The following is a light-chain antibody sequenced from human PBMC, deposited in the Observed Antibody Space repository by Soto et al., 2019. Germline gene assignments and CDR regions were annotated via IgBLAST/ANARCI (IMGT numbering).Light chain of an antibody. CDR3: QQYNSYHT. Sequence: DIQMTQSPSTLSACVGDRVTITCRASQSISSWLAWYQQKPGKAPKLLIYKASTLESGVPSRFSGSGSGTEFTLTISSLQPDDFATYYCQQYNSYHTFGQGTKLEIK. J-gene: IGKJ2*01. CDR2: KAS. V-gene: IGKV1-5*03. CDR1: QSISSW.